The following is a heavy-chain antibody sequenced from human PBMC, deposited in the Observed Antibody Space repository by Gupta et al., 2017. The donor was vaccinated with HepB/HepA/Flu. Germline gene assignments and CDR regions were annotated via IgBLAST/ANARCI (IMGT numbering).Heavy chain of an antibody. J-gene: IGHJ6*02. CDR1: GGTFSSYA. CDR3: ARGFLEWLNYYYYGMDV. Sequence: QVQLVQSGAVVKKPGSSVKVSCKASGGTFSSYAISWVRQAPGQGLEWMGRIIPILGIANYAQKFQGRVTITADKSTSTAYMELSSLRSEDTAVYYCARGFLEWLNYYYYGMDVWGQGTTVTVSS. CDR2: IIPILGIA. V-gene: IGHV1-69*04. D-gene: IGHD3-3*01.